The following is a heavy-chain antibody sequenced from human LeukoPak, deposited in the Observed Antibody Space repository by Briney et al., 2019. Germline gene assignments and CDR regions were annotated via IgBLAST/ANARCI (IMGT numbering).Heavy chain of an antibody. V-gene: IGHV1-2*06. CDR3: ARDLISTPYWELDY. CDR1: GYTFAGYF. J-gene: IGHJ4*02. CDR2: INANSGDT. D-gene: IGHD1-26*01. Sequence: GASVKVSCKTSGYTFAGYFLHWVRQAPTQGLQWMGRINANSGDTDLAQDSQDRVTMTRDTSIYTAYMELSSLTSADTAIYYCARDLISTPYWELDYWGQGTLVAVSS.